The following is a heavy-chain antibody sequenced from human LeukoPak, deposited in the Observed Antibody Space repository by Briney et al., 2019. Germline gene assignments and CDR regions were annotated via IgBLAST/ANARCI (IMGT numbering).Heavy chain of an antibody. D-gene: IGHD4-17*01. Sequence: LGESLQISCKCSGYSFSSYWIGWVRQLPGKGLEWRGIIYPGASDTRYSPSFQGQVTISADKSISTAYLQWSSLKASDTAMYYCSSRAYGDYALDYWGQGTLVTVSS. CDR1: GYSFSSYW. V-gene: IGHV5-51*01. CDR3: SSRAYGDYALDY. J-gene: IGHJ4*02. CDR2: IYPGASDT.